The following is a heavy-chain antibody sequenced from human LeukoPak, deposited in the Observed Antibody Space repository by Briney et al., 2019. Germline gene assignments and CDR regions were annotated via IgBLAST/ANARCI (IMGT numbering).Heavy chain of an antibody. CDR3: ARERPWMDV. J-gene: IGHJ6*02. Sequence: ASVKVSCKASGGTFSSYAINWVRQAPGQGLEWMGWISAYNGNTNYAQKPQGRVTMTTDTSTSTAYMELRSLRSDDTAVYYCARERPWMDVWGQGTTVTVSS. CDR1: GGTFSSYA. V-gene: IGHV1-18*01. CDR2: ISAYNGNT.